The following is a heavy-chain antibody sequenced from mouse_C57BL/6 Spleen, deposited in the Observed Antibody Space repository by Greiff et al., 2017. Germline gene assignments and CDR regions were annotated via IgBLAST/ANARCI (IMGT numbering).Heavy chain of an antibody. J-gene: IGHJ2*01. CDR3: ARDTTVGYFDY. V-gene: IGHV3-5*01. D-gene: IGHD1-1*01. CDR1: GISITTGNYR. CDR2: IYYSGTI. Sequence: EVQLVESGPGLVKPSQTVFLTCTVTGISITTGNYRWSWIRQFPGNKLEWIGYIYYSGTITYNPSLTSRTTITTDTPNNQFFLEMNSLTTEETATLFCARDTTVGYFDYWGQGTTLTVSS.